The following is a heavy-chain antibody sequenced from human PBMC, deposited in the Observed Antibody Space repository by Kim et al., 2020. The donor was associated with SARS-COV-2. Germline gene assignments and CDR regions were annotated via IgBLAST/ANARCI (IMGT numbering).Heavy chain of an antibody. CDR3: ARGGVVVVAASLFDY. D-gene: IGHD2-15*01. J-gene: IGHJ4*02. V-gene: IGHV3-7*01. Sequence: DSVKGRFTISRDNPKNSLYLQMNSLRAEDTAVYYCARGGVVVVAASLFDYWGQGTLVTVSS.